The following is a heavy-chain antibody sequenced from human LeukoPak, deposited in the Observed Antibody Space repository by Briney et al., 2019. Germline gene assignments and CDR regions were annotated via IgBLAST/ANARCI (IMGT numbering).Heavy chain of an antibody. CDR1: GFTFSNYG. J-gene: IGHJ4*02. Sequence: GGSLRLSCAASGFTFSNYGMHWVRQAPGQGLEWMGRINPNSGGTNYAQKFQGRVTMTRDTSISTAYMELSRLRSDDTAVYYCARARRGWIDYWGQGTLVTVSS. CDR3: ARARRGWIDY. V-gene: IGHV1-2*06. CDR2: INPNSGGT. D-gene: IGHD3-10*01.